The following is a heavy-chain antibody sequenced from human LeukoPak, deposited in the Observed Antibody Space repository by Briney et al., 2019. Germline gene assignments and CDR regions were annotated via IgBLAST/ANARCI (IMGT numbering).Heavy chain of an antibody. J-gene: IGHJ3*02. V-gene: IGHV1-2*02. CDR2: INPNSGGT. Sequence: ASVKVSCKASRYTFTGYYMHWVRQAPGQGLEWMGWINPNSGGTNYAQKFQGRVTMTRDTSISTAYMELSRLRSDDTAVYYCARDRSSSSSWDAFDIWGQGTMVTVSS. CDR1: RYTFTGYY. D-gene: IGHD6-6*01. CDR3: ARDRSSSSSWDAFDI.